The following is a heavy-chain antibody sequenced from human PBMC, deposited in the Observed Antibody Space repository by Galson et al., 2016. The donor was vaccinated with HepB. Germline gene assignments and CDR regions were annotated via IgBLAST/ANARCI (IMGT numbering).Heavy chain of an antibody. D-gene: IGHD3-3*01. CDR1: GFTFSSYS. V-gene: IGHV3-48*02. Sequence: SLRLSCAASGFTFSSYSMNWVRQAPGKGLEWVSYIRSSSSTIYYADSVKGRFTISRDNAKNSLYLQMNSLRDEDTAVYYCARDSVSGDFWSGYYTGIGMDVWGQGTTVTVSS. CDR2: IRSSSSTI. CDR3: ARDSVSGDFWSGYYTGIGMDV. J-gene: IGHJ6*02.